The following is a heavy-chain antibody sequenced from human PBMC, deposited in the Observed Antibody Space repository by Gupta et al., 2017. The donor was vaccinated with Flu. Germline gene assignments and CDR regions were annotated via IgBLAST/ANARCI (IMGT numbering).Heavy chain of an antibody. CDR3: ARQMARGYSYGWFDY. Sequence: QLQLQESGPGLVKPLETLSLTCTVYGGSIGSSSYYWGWIRQPPGKGLEWIGNVYYIGTTYVNPSLKSRVTISVDTSKNQFSLNLSSVTAADTAVYYCARQMARGYSYGWFDYWGQGTLVTVSS. CDR1: GGSIGSSSYY. D-gene: IGHD5-18*01. J-gene: IGHJ4*02. V-gene: IGHV4-39*01. CDR2: VYYIGTT.